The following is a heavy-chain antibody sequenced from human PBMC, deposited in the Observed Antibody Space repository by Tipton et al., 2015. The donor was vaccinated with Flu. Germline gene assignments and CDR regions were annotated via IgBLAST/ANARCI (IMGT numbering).Heavy chain of an antibody. CDR2: INHSGNT. V-gene: IGHV4-34*01. D-gene: IGHD3-3*01. CDR1: GGSFTGYY. J-gene: IGHJ4*02. Sequence: GLVKPSETLSLTCAVYGGSFTGYYWSWIRQPPGKGLEWIGEINHSGNTNYNPSLKSRVTISADTSKNQFSLKLSSVTAADTAVYYCASAASWDTIFRVVHPPLDYWGQGTLATVSS. CDR3: ASAASWDTIFRVVHPPLDY.